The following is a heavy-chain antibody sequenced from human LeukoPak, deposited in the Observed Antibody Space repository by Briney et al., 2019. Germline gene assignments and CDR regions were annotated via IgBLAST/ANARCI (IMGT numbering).Heavy chain of an antibody. Sequence: SETLSLTCTVSGGSISSYYWSWIRQPPGKGLEWIGYIYYSGSTNYNPSLKSRVTISVDTSKNPFSLKLSSVTAADTAVYYCARGQWLAEYNWFDPWGQGTLVTVSS. D-gene: IGHD6-19*01. CDR3: ARGQWLAEYNWFDP. CDR1: GGSISSYY. J-gene: IGHJ5*02. V-gene: IGHV4-59*08. CDR2: IYYSGST.